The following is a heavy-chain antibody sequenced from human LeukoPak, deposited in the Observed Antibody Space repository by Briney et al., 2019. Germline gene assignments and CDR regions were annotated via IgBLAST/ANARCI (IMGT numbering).Heavy chain of an antibody. Sequence: PGRSLRLSCAASGFTFSSYGMPWLRQAPGKGLEWVAVISYDGSNKYYADSVKGRFTISRDNSKNTLYLQMNSLRAEDTAVYYCAKDYDFGGFDYWGQGTLVTVSS. D-gene: IGHD3/OR15-3a*01. CDR1: GFTFSSYG. CDR3: AKDYDFGGFDY. V-gene: IGHV3-30*18. CDR2: ISYDGSNK. J-gene: IGHJ4*02.